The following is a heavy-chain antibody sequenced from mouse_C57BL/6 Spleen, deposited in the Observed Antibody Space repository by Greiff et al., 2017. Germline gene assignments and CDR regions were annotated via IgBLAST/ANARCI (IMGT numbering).Heavy chain of an antibody. CDR2: INPSNGGT. CDR3: ARDGYYPYYYAMDY. D-gene: IGHD2-3*01. J-gene: IGHJ4*01. Sequence: QVHVKQPGTELVKPGASVKLSCKASGYTFTSYWMHWVKQRPGQGLEWIGNINPSNGGTNYNEKFKSKATLTVDKSSSTAYMQLSSLTSEDSAVYYCARDGYYPYYYAMDYWGQGTSVTVSS. CDR1: GYTFTSYW. V-gene: IGHV1-53*01.